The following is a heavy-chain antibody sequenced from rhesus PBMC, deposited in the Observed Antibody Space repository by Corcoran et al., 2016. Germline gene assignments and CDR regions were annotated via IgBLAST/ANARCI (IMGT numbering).Heavy chain of an antibody. CDR3: ASLYSSGWYTNPDY. Sequence: QLQLQESGPGLVKPSETLSLTCAVSGYSISSGYGWSWIRQPPGKGLECIGYISYSGSTSYNPSLKSRVTISRDTSKNQFSLKLSSVTAADTAVYYCASLYSSGWYTNPDYWGQGVLVTVSS. D-gene: IGHD6-31*01. V-gene: IGHV4-122*02. CDR2: ISYSGST. CDR1: GYSISSGYG. J-gene: IGHJ4*01.